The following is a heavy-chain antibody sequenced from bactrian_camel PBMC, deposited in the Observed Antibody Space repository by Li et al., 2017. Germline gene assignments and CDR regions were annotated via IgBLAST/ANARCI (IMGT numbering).Heavy chain of an antibody. CDR3: AADIAHFSSPAAEWPECPFKDYIEGRTPEY. V-gene: IGHV3S55*01. D-gene: IGHD2*01. J-gene: IGHJ4*01. Sequence: HVQLVESGGGSVRAGGSLRLSCIISGYSDTNSCMAWFRQVPGKEREGVASIGEDGTTTYAEFVKGRFTISQENRNNTLYLQMSSLKPDDTAMYYCAADIAHFSSPAAEWPECPFKDYIEGRTPEYWGQGTQVTVS. CDR2: IGEDGTT. CDR1: GYSDTNSC.